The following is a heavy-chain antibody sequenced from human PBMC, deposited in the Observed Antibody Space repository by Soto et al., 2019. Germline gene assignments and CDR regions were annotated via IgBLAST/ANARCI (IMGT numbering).Heavy chain of an antibody. CDR3: AREILPYSSGLYDFDRYYDGIDV. CDR2: MWYDGSKK. D-gene: IGHD6-19*01. CDR1: GFTFSSYG. J-gene: IGHJ6*02. V-gene: IGHV3-33*01. Sequence: QVPLVESGGGVVQPGRSLRLSCAASGFTFSSYGMHWVRQAPGKGREWLAVMWYDGSKKYSAESVKGRFTISRDNSTNTLYLQMNRLRAEDTAVYYCAREILPYSSGLYDFDRYYDGIDVWGQGTTVTVSS.